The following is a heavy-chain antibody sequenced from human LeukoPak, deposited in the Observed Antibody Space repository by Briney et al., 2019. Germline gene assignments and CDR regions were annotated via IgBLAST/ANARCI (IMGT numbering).Heavy chain of an antibody. V-gene: IGHV3-30*02. CDR3: AKSGKGYCSGGGCYVFDY. J-gene: IGHJ4*02. CDR2: IRYDGSNK. Sequence: GGSLRLSCAASGFTFSSYGMHWVRQAPGKGLEWVAFIRYDGSNKYYADSVKGRFTISRDNSKNTLYLQMNSLRAEDTAVYYCAKSGKGYCSGGGCYVFDYWGQGTLVTVSS. CDR1: GFTFSSYG. D-gene: IGHD2-15*01.